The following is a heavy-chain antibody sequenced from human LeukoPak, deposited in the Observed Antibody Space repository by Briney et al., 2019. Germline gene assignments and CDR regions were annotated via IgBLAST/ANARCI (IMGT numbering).Heavy chain of an antibody. CDR2: INHSGST. Sequence: PSETLSFTCAVYGGSFSGYYWSWIRQPPGKGLEWIGEINHSGSTNYNPSLKSRVTISVDTSKNQFSLKLSSVTAADTAVYYCARGVYVYYDFWSGYYLYSNWFDPWGQGTLVTVSS. D-gene: IGHD3-3*01. CDR1: GGSFSGYY. CDR3: ARGVYVYYDFWSGYYLYSNWFDP. J-gene: IGHJ5*02. V-gene: IGHV4-34*01.